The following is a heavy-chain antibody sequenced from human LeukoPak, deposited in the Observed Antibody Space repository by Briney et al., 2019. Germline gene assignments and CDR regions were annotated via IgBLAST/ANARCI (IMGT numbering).Heavy chain of an antibody. V-gene: IGHV1-46*01. Sequence: ASVKVSCKASGYTFTSYYMHWVRQAPGQGLEWMGRINPSGGSTSYAQKFQGRVTMTRDTSTSTVYMELSSLRSEDTAVYYYARDWGLIAAAGTDYYYGMDVWGQGTTVTVSS. CDR3: ARDWGLIAAAGTDYYYGMDV. CDR2: INPSGGST. CDR1: GYTFTSYY. D-gene: IGHD6-13*01. J-gene: IGHJ6*02.